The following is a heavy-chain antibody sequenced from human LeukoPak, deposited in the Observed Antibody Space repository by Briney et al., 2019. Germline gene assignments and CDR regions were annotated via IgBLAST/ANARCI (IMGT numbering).Heavy chain of an antibody. Sequence: SETLSLTCAVYGGSFSGYYWSWIRQPPGKGLEWIGEINHSGSTNYNPSLKSRVTISVDTSKNQFSLKLSSVTAADTAVYYCASNIPYYDILTGFIPYGMDVWGQGTTVTVSS. CDR2: INHSGST. CDR3: ASNIPYYDILTGFIPYGMDV. J-gene: IGHJ6*02. D-gene: IGHD3-9*01. CDR1: GGSFSGYY. V-gene: IGHV4-34*01.